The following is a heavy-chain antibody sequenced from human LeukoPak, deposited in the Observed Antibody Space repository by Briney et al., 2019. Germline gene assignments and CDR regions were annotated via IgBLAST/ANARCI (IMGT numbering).Heavy chain of an antibody. Sequence: GASVKVSFKASGYPFTSYYMHWVRQAPGQGLEWMGWMNPNSGNTGYAQKFQGRVTMTRNTSISTAYMELSSLRSEDTAVYYCARGSNFDWLFPFDYWGQGTLVTVSS. D-gene: IGHD3-9*01. J-gene: IGHJ4*02. CDR3: ARGSNFDWLFPFDY. V-gene: IGHV1-8*02. CDR1: GYPFTSYY. CDR2: MNPNSGNT.